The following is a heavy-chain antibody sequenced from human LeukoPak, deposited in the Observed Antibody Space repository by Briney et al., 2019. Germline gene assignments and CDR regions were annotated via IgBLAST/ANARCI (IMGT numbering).Heavy chain of an antibody. Sequence: GGSLRLSCTASGFTFGDYAMSWFRQAPGKGLEWVGFIRSKAYGGTTEYAASVKGRFTISRDDSKSIAYLQMNSLKTEDTAVYYCTREGVGIVVVPAAIGLDYWGQGTLVTVSS. V-gene: IGHV3-49*03. J-gene: IGHJ4*02. CDR1: GFTFGDYA. D-gene: IGHD2-2*03. CDR2: IRSKAYGGTT. CDR3: TREGVGIVVVPAAIGLDY.